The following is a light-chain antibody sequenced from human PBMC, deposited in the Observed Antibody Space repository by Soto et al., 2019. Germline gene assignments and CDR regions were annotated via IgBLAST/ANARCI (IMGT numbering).Light chain of an antibody. CDR1: QSLLHSNGYNY. J-gene: IGKJ2*01. CDR3: MQALQTRT. V-gene: IGKV2-28*01. CDR2: LGS. Sequence: DIVMTQSPLSLPVTPGEPASISRRSSQSLLHSNGYNYLDWYLQKPGQSPQLLIYLGSNRASGVPDRFSGSGSGTDFTLKISRVEAEDVGVYYCMQALQTRTFGQGTKLEIK.